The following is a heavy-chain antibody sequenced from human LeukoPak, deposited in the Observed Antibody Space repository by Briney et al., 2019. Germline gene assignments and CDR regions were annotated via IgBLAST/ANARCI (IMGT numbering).Heavy chain of an antibody. Sequence: GASVKVSCKTSGYTFSNYGISWVRQVPGQGLEWLGWITFFNGDTKYAQTVQDRVSMTSDRSTNTAFLELRNLRSGDTAVYYCAKSMTPVTLDAFHVWGQGTLVTVSS. CDR2: ITFFNGDT. CDR3: AKSMTPVTLDAFHV. CDR1: GYTFSNYG. D-gene: IGHD4-17*01. J-gene: IGHJ3*01. V-gene: IGHV1-18*04.